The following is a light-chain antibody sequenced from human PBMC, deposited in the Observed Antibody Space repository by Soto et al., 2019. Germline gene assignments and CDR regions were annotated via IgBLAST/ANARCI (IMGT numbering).Light chain of an antibody. CDR3: QHRINWPLT. V-gene: IGKV3-11*01. Sequence: EIVLTQSPATLSLSPGERATLSCRASQSVSSYLAWYHQKPGQAPRLLIYDASNRATDIPARFSGSGSGTDFTLTISSLESEDSAVYYCQHRINWPLTFGGGTKVEIK. CDR2: DAS. CDR1: QSVSSY. J-gene: IGKJ4*01.